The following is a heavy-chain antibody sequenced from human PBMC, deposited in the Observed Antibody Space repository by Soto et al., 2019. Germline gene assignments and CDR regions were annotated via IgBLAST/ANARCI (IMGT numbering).Heavy chain of an antibody. CDR1: GGTFSSYA. CDR3: ARDPGLTDDYGGKRAGYFDL. V-gene: IGHV1-69*01. CDR2: IIPIFGTA. Sequence: QVQLVQSGAEVKKPGSSVKVSCKASGGTFSSYAISWVRQAPRQGLEWMGGIIPIFGTANYAQKFQGRVTITADESTSTAYMELSSLRAEDTAVYDCARDPGLTDDYGGKRAGYFDLWGRGSLVTVSS. J-gene: IGHJ2*01. D-gene: IGHD4-17*01.